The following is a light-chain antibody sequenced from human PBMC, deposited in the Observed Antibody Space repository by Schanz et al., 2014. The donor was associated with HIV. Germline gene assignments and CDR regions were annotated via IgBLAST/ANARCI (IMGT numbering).Light chain of an antibody. CDR1: QSVSSH. Sequence: EIVLTQSPATLSLSPGERATLSCRASQSVSSHLAWYQQKPGQAPRLLIYGASRRATGIPDRFSGSGSGTDFTLTISRLEPEDFAVYYCQQYGSSPRTFGQGTKLEIK. CDR2: GAS. J-gene: IGKJ2*01. CDR3: QQYGSSPRT. V-gene: IGKV3-20*01.